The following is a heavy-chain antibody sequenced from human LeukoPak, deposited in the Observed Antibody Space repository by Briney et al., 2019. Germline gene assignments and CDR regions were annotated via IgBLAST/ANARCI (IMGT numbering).Heavy chain of an antibody. CDR3: ARVGDGYSVNYFDF. CDR1: GFSFSSYS. Sequence: GGSLRLSCAASGFSFSSYSMSWVRQAPGKGLEWVSYITSTSSTVYYADSVKGRFTVSRDNAKNSLYLQMNSLRDEDTAMFYCARVGDGYSVNYFDFWGQGTLVTVSS. CDR2: ITSTSSTV. D-gene: IGHD5-24*01. V-gene: IGHV3-48*02. J-gene: IGHJ4*02.